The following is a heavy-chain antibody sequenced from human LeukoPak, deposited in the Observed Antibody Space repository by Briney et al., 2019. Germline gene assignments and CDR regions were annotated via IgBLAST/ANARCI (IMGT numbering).Heavy chain of an antibody. D-gene: IGHD3-22*01. J-gene: IGHJ4*02. CDR1: GYTFTSYA. CDR3: ARGVSLAPITMIVVVTGVPFDY. CDR2: INAGNGNT. V-gene: IGHV1-3*01. Sequence: ASVKVSCKASGYTFTSYAMHWVRQAPGQRLEWMGWINAGNGNTKYSQKFQGRVTITRDTSASTAYMELSSLRSEDTAVYYCARGVSLAPITMIVVVTGVPFDYWGQGTLVTVSS.